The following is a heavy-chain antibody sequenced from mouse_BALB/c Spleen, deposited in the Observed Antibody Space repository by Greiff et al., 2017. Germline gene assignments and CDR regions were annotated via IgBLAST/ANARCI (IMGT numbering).Heavy chain of an antibody. CDR1: GFTFSSFG. D-gene: IGHD2-1*01. V-gene: IGHV5-17*02. CDR3: ARGNYEAMDY. Sequence: DVKLQESGGGLVQPGGSRKLSCAASGFTFSSFGMHWVRQAPEKGLEWVAYISSGSSTIYYADTVKGRFTISRDNPKNTLFLQMTSLRSEDTAMYYCARGNYEAMDYWGQGTSVTVSS. J-gene: IGHJ4*01. CDR2: ISSGSSTI.